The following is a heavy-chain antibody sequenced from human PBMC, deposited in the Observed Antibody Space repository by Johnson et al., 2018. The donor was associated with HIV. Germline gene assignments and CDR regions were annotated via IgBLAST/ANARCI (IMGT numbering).Heavy chain of an antibody. CDR2: IRYDGSNK. J-gene: IGHJ3*01. Sequence: QVQLVESGGGVVQPGGSLRLSCAASGFTFSSYGMHWVRQAPGKGLEWVAFIRYDGSNKYYADSVKGRFTISRDDATNSLYLRMDSLRTEDTALYYCAKDQNYGSYLLSFDVWGQGTMVTVSS. V-gene: IGHV3-30*02. D-gene: IGHD3-16*01. CDR1: GFTFSSYG. CDR3: AKDQNYGSYLLSFDV.